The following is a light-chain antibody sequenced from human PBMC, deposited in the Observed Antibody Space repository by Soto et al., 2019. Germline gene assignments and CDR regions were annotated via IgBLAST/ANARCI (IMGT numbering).Light chain of an antibody. V-gene: IGLV2-14*01. Sequence: QSALTQPASVSGSPGQSITISCSGTSSDIGASNHVSWYQHHPGKAPKLIIYEVSNRPSGVSYRFSGSKSGNTASLTISGLQAEDEADYFCSSYTTTFRVFGGGTKVTVL. J-gene: IGLJ2*01. CDR2: EVS. CDR3: SSYTTTFRV. CDR1: SSDIGASNH.